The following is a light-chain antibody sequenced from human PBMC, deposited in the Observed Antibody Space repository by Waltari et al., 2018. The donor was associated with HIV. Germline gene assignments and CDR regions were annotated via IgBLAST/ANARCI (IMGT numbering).Light chain of an antibody. Sequence: NFMLTQPQSVSDSPGKTVTISCTRSTANISRAYVHWYQHRPGSAPSLVIYEDNQRPSGVPGRFSGSIDTSSNSASLTISGLEPEDEAFYYCQSCYNTYRVFGGGTKLTVL. V-gene: IGLV6-57*03. CDR1: TANISRAY. CDR3: QSCYNTYRV. J-gene: IGLJ3*02. CDR2: EDN.